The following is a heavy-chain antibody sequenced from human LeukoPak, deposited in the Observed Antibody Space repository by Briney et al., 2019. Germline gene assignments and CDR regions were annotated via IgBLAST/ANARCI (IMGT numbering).Heavy chain of an antibody. CDR3: ARGGYTVRGVLITPHFES. Sequence: GGSLRLSCAASGFTFIGHSMNWVRQAPGKGLEWVSSISSGSTIYSADSVRGRFTISRDNAKSSLYLQMNSLRAEDTAVYYCARGGYTVRGVLITPHFESWGQGTLVTASS. CDR2: ISSGSTI. J-gene: IGHJ4*02. CDR1: GFTFIGHS. D-gene: IGHD3-10*01. V-gene: IGHV3-48*01.